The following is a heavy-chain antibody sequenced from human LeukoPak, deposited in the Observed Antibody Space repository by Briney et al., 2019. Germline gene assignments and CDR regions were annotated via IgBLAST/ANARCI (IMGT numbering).Heavy chain of an antibody. D-gene: IGHD4-17*01. J-gene: IGHJ4*02. CDR2: IYHSGST. CDR1: GGSISSGGYY. V-gene: IGHV4-30-2*01. Sequence: SQTLSLTCTVSGGSISSGGYYWSWIRQPPGKGLEWIGYIYHSGSTYYNPSLKSRVTISVDRSKNQFSLKLSSVTAADTAVYYCARRNDYGDYFDYWGQGTLVTVSS. CDR3: ARRNDYGDYFDY.